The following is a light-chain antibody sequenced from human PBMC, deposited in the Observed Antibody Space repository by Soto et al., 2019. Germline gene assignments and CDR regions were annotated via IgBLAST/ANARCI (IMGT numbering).Light chain of an antibody. Sequence: SYELTQPPSVSVSPGQTARITCSGNALPKQYAYWYQQKPGQAPVLVIYKDIERPSGISERFSGSSSGTRITLTISGVQAEDEADYYCQSADNSATYVVFGGGTKLTVL. CDR2: KDI. V-gene: IGLV3-25*03. CDR3: QSADNSATYVV. J-gene: IGLJ3*02. CDR1: ALPKQY.